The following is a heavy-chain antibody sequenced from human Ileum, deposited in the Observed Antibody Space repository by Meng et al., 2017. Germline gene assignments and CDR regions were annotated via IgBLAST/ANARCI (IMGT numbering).Heavy chain of an antibody. D-gene: IGHD3-3*01. CDR1: GGSSSGDY. V-gene: IGHV4-34*01. J-gene: IGHJ4*02. CDR2: INRGGAT. CDR3: AVGPASEWFFDS. Sequence: VPLKQRGPGLLKPSETLSRTCAVDGGSSSGDYWSWLRQTPGKGLEWIGEINRGGATNYRPSLGSRATISIDTSKNQFSLNLTSVTAADTAVYYCAVGPASEWFFDSWGQGSLVTVSS.